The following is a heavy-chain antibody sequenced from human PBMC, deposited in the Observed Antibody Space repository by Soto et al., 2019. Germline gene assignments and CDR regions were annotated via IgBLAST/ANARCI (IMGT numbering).Heavy chain of an antibody. CDR3: AREIFSGGHYYYYYGMDV. CDR2: INPSGGST. Sequence: GASVKVSCKASGYTFTSYYMHWVRQAPGQGLEWMGIINPSGGSTSYAQKFQGRVTMTRDTSTSTVYMELSSLRSEDTAVYYCAREIFSGGHYYYYYGMDVWGQGTTVTVSS. CDR1: GYTFTSYY. J-gene: IGHJ6*02. V-gene: IGHV1-46*01. D-gene: IGHD2-15*01.